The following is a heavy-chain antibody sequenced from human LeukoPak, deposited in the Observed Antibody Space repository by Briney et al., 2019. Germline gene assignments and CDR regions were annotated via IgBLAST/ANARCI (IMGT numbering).Heavy chain of an antibody. J-gene: IGHJ5*02. V-gene: IGHV1-69*05. CDR1: GGTFSSYA. CDR3: ATKPRQGGWYRWFDP. CDR2: IIPIFGTA. Sequence: SVKVSCKASGGTFSSYAISWVRQAPGQGLEWMGGIIPIFGTANYAQKFQGRVTITTDESTSTAYMELSSLRSEDTAVYYCATKPRQGGWYRWFDPWGQGTLVTVSS. D-gene: IGHD6-19*01.